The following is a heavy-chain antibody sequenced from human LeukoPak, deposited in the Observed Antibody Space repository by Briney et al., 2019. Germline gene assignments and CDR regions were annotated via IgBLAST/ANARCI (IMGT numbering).Heavy chain of an antibody. CDR3: ARGGYTTCFDP. V-gene: IGHV3-23*01. CDR2: LRATEGST. Sequence: GGSLRLSCTASGFTFSSYSMTWVRQAPGKGLEWVSSLRATEGSTFYADSVKGRFTISRDNSKNTLYLRMNSLRAEDTAVYYCARGGYTTCFDPWGRGTFVTVSS. D-gene: IGHD2-15*01. CDR1: GFTFSSYS. J-gene: IGHJ5*02.